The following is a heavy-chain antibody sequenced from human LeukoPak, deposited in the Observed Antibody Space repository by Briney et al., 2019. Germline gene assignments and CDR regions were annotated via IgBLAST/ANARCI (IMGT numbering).Heavy chain of an antibody. Sequence: SETLSLTCTVSGGYISSYYWSWIRQPPGKGLEWIGYIYYSGSSNYNPSLKSRVTISVDTSKNQISLKLSSVTAADTAVYYCARGGGGTGCYMDVWGKGTTVTVSS. D-gene: IGHD4-23*01. CDR1: GGYISSYY. V-gene: IGHV4-59*01. CDR2: IYYSGSS. CDR3: ARGGGGTGCYMDV. J-gene: IGHJ6*03.